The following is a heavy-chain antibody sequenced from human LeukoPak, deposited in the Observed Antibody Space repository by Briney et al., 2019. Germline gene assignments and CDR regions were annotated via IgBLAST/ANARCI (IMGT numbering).Heavy chain of an antibody. CDR3: ARSFYYDSSGYYFP. CDR2: ISAYNGNT. Sequence: ASVKVSCKASGYTFTSYGISWVRQAPGQGLEWMGWISAYNGNTNYAQKLQGRVTMTTDTSTSTAYMELSRVISDDTAMYYCARSFYYDSSGYYFPWGQGTLVTVSS. V-gene: IGHV1-18*01. CDR1: GYTFTSYG. D-gene: IGHD3-22*01. J-gene: IGHJ4*02.